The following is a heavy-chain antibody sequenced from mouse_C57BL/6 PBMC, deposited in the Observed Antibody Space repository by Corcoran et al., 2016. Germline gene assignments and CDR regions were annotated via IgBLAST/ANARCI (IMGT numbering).Heavy chain of an antibody. CDR2: INPYNGGT. V-gene: IGHV1-19*01. CDR1: GYTFTDYY. D-gene: IGHD1-1*01. CDR3: ARLHYGSSYPIAMDY. J-gene: IGHJ4*01. Sequence: EVQLQQSGPVLVKPGASVKMSCKASGYTFTDYYMNWVKQGHGKSLDWLGVINPYNGGTSYNQKFKGKATLTVDKSSSTAYMELNSLTSEDSAVYYCARLHYGSSYPIAMDYGGQGTSVTVSS.